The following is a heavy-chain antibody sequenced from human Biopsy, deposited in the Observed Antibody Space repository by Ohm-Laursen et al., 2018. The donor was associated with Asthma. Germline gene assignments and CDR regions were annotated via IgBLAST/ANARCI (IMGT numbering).Heavy chain of an antibody. V-gene: IGHV3-33*01. J-gene: IGHJ6*02. D-gene: IGHD3-3*01. Sequence: SLRLSCAAFGFTFSSYGMHWVRQAPGKGLEWVAVIWYDGSNKYYADSVKGRFTISRDNSKNTLYLQMNSLRAEDTAVYYCARSIYDFWSGYYGMDVWGQGTTVTVSS. CDR1: GFTFSSYG. CDR3: ARSIYDFWSGYYGMDV. CDR2: IWYDGSNK.